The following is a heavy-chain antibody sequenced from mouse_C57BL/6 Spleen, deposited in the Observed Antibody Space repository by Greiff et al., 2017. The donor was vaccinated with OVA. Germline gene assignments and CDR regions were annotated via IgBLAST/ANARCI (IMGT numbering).Heavy chain of an antibody. Sequence: EVKVVESGGGLVQPGGSLKLSCAASGFTFSDYYMYWVRQTPEKRLEWVAYISNGGGSTYYPDTVKGRFTISRDNAKNTLYLQMSRLKSEDTAMYYCARQDGLHGYFDYWGQGTTLTVSS. J-gene: IGHJ2*01. CDR1: GFTFSDYY. CDR3: ARQDGLHGYFDY. D-gene: IGHD2-3*01. CDR2: ISNGGGST. V-gene: IGHV5-12*01.